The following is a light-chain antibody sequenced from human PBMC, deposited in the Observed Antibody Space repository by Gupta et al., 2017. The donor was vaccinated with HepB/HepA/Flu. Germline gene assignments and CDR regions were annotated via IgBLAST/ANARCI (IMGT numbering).Light chain of an antibody. CDR3: HQSYSTLYT. CDR1: QSISSY. CDR2: DAS. Sequence: DIQMTQSPSSQSASVGDRVTITFRVSQSISSYLNWYQQKPGKAPKLLIYDASSLQGGVPSRLCGGGSGTDFTLTISTIQPEDFATYYCHQSYSTLYTFGQGTKLEIK. J-gene: IGKJ2*01. V-gene: IGKV1-39*01.